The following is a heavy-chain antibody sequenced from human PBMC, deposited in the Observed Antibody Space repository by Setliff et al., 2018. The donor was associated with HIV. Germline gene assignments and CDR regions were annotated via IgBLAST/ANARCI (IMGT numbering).Heavy chain of an antibody. CDR3: ARVVRGVIQSAKTFDY. CDR2: INAGNGDT. V-gene: IGHV1-3*01. Sequence: ASVKVSCKASGYTFTDYPVHWVRQAPGQRLEWMGWINAGNGDTKFSEKFQGRVTMTTDTSTTTVYMELRSLRSDDTAVYYCARVVRGVIQSAKTFDYWGQGTLVTVPQ. CDR1: GYTFTDYP. D-gene: IGHD2-21*01. J-gene: IGHJ4*02.